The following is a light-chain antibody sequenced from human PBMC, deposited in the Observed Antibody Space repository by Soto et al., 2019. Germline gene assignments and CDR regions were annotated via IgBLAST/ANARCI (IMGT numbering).Light chain of an antibody. CDR3: QQYNSYSPLT. J-gene: IGKJ4*01. V-gene: IGKV1-5*03. Sequence: DIQMTQSTSTLSGSVGDRVTITCRASQTISSWLAWYQQKPGKAPKLLIYRASTLRSGVPSRFSGSGSGTDFTLTISSLQPEDFATYYCQQYNSYSPLTFGGGTKVDIK. CDR2: RAS. CDR1: QTISSW.